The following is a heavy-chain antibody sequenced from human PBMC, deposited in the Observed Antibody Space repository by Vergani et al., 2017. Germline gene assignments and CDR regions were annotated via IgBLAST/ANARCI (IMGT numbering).Heavy chain of an antibody. V-gene: IGHV3-33*01. CDR2: IWYDGSNK. J-gene: IGHJ4*02. D-gene: IGHD3-22*01. CDR3: ARAPDYYDSSGYYYVLDY. Sequence: QVQLVESGGGVVQPGRSLRLSCAASGFTFSSYGMHWVRQAPGKGLEWVAVIWYDGSNKYYADSVKGRFTISRDNSKNTLYLQMNSLRAEDTAVYYCARAPDYYDSSGYYYVLDYWGQGTLVTGSS. CDR1: GFTFSSYG.